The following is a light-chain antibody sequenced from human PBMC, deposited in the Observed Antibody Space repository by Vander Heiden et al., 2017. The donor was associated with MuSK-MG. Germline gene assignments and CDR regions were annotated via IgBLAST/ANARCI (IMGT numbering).Light chain of an antibody. CDR3: QQISTYPIT. CDR2: FAS. V-gene: IGKV1-9*01. CDR1: QGISSF. J-gene: IGKJ4*01. Sequence: DIQLTQSPSFLSASVGDRVTITCRASQGISSFLAWYQQQMPGKAPKLLIYFASTLQNGVPSRFSGSGSGKEFTLTISSLQPEDFATYFCQQISTYPITFGGGTKVEIK.